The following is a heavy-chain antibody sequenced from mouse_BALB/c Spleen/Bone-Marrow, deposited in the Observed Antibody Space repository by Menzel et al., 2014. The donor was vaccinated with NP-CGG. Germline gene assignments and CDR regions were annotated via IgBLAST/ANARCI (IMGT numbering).Heavy chain of an antibody. J-gene: IGHJ3*01. CDR2: INPNYENT. V-gene: IGHV1-18*01. Sequence: EVQLQQSGVEVVKPGASVKISCKASGYTFIDYNMDWVKQSHGKSLEWIGDINPNYENTSHNQKSKGKATLTVDKSSSTAYMELRSLTSEDTAVYYCARSSRYLAWFAYWGQGTLVTVPA. CDR1: GYTFIDYN. CDR3: ARSSRYLAWFAY. D-gene: IGHD1-1*01.